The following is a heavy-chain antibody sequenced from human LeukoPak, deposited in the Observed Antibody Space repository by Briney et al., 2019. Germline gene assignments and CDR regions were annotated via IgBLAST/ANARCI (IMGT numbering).Heavy chain of an antibody. D-gene: IGHD3-10*01. Sequence: GGSLRLSCAVSGFTFSTYWMSWVSQAPGKGLEWVANIKEDGSEEYYVDSVKGRFTISRDNAKNSLYLQMDGLRAEDTAVYYCVRRGLIETEYLERWGQGTLVIVSS. J-gene: IGHJ1*01. CDR2: IKEDGSEE. V-gene: IGHV3-7*01. CDR3: VRRGLIETEYLER. CDR1: GFTFSTYW.